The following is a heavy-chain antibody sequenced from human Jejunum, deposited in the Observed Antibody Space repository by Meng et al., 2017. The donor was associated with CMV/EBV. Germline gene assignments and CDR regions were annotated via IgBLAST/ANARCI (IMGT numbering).Heavy chain of an antibody. Sequence: KASGFVFSDYFFHWVRQAPGQGLEWMALINPSGYNTNYTQKFQGRITVTRDTSTRTVYMELNNLTFEDTAVYYCAKEGVLYGMDVWGQGTTVTVSS. V-gene: IGHV1-46*01. J-gene: IGHJ6*02. D-gene: IGHD4/OR15-4a*01. CDR2: INPSGYNT. CDR1: GFVFSDYF. CDR3: AKEGVLYGMDV.